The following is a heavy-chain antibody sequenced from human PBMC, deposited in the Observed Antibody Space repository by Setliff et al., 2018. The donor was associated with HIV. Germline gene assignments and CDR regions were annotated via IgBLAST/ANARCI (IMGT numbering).Heavy chain of an antibody. V-gene: IGHV1-8*01. J-gene: IGHJ4*02. D-gene: IGHD3-10*01. CDR3: ARETQTGSGSYFA. Sequence: ASVKVSCKASGYSFTNYDINWVRQAPGHGLEWVGWMSPKSGYADYAQKFQGRVTITSDTSTTTVYMDLSSLTTQDTAVYYCARETQTGSGSYFAWGQGTLVTVSS. CDR2: MSPKSGYA. CDR1: GYSFTNYD.